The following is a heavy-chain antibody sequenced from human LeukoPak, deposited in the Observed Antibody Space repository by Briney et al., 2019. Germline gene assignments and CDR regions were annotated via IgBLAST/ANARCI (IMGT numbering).Heavy chain of an antibody. CDR2: ISGSNSYT. CDR3: ARGFSSGTYSPTYYGMDV. D-gene: IGHD3-10*01. J-gene: IGHJ6*02. CDR1: GFTFSDHS. Sequence: GGSLRLSCVVSGFTFSDHSMNWVRQAPGKGLEWASSISGSNSYTYYRDSVKGRFTISRDNANNSLYLQMSSLRAEDTAIYYCARGFSSGTYSPTYYGMDVWGQGTTVTVSS. V-gene: IGHV3-21*01.